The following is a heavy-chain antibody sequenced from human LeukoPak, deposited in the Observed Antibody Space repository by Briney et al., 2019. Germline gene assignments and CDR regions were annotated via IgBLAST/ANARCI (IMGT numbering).Heavy chain of an antibody. V-gene: IGHV1-18*01. J-gene: IGHJ6*02. CDR3: PSRLRGCGYYYYGRDV. CDR1: GYTFTSYG. Sequence: ASVKVSCKPSGYTFTSYGISWVRQAPGRGLEWMGWISAYNGHTNYAQKSQGRVTITTDTSTSTAYMDLSSLRSEDTPVYYCPSRLRGCGYYYYGRDVWRQGTTVSVPS. D-gene: IGHD5/OR15-5a*01. CDR2: ISAYNGHT.